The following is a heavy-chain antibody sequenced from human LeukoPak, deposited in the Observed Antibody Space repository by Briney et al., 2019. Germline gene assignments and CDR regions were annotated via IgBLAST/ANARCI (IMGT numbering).Heavy chain of an antibody. D-gene: IGHD2-2*02. CDR3: ARHRRGDCSSASCYTDY. V-gene: IGHV4-39*01. CDR1: GGSISSSNYY. Sequence: SETLSLTCIVSGGSISSSNYYWGWIRQPPGKGLEWIGSISYSGTTYYNPSLNSRVTISVDTSKNQFSLRLSSVTVADTTVYYCARHRRGDCSSASCYTDYWGQGTLVTVSS. J-gene: IGHJ4*02. CDR2: ISYSGTT.